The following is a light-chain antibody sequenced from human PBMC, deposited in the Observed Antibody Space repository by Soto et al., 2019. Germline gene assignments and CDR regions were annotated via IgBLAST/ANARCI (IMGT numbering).Light chain of an antibody. CDR3: QQYSNWPPWT. Sequence: EIVMTQSPAPLAVSPGDTATLSCRASPSLGGNLAWYQQKPGQGPRLLIFRASSRATGVPARFSASGSGTEFTLTISALQSEVFAIYYCQQYSNWPPWTVGTETKVEIK. CDR2: RAS. V-gene: IGKV3-15*01. J-gene: IGKJ1*01. CDR1: PSLGGN.